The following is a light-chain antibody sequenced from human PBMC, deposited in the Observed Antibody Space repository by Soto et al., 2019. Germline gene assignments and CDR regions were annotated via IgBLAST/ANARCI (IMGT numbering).Light chain of an antibody. CDR3: AAWDDSLNEV. J-gene: IGLJ2*01. Sequence: QSVLTQPPSASGTPGQRVTISCSGSSSNIGSNTVNWYQQLPGTAPKLVIYSNNRRPSGVPDRFSGSKSGTSASLAISGLQSEDGADYYCAAWDDSLNEVFGGGTKVTVL. CDR2: SNN. CDR1: SSNIGSNT. V-gene: IGLV1-44*01.